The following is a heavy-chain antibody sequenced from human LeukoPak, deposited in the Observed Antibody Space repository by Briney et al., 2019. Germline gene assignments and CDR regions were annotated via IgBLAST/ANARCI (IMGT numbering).Heavy chain of an antibody. J-gene: IGHJ4*02. CDR3: ARVWGDTAMVMFYFDY. CDR1: GFTVSSNY. CDR2: IYSGGST. V-gene: IGHV3-53*01. Sequence: GGSLRLSCAASGFTVSSNYMSWVRQAPGKGLEWVSVIYSGGSTYYADSVKGRFTISRDNSKNTLYLQMNSLRAEDTAVYYCARVWGDTAMVMFYFDYWGQGTLVTVSS. D-gene: IGHD5-18*01.